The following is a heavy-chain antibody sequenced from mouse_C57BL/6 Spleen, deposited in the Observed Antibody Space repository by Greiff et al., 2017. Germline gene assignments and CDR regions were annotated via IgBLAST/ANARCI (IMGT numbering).Heavy chain of an antibody. V-gene: IGHV1-9*01. D-gene: IGHD2-4*01. Sequence: VQLQQSGAELMKPGASVKLSCKATGYTFTGYWIEWVKQRPGHGLEWIGEILPGSGSTNYTEKFKGKATFTADTSSNTAYIQLSSLTTEDSAIYYCARSLHYDYEAWFAYWGQGTLVTVSA. CDR1: GYTFTGYW. CDR2: ILPGSGST. CDR3: ARSLHYDYEAWFAY. J-gene: IGHJ3*01.